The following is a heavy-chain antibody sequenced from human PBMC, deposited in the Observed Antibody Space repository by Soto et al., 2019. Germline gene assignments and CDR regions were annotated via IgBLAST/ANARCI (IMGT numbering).Heavy chain of an antibody. J-gene: IGHJ4*02. Sequence: GGSLRLSCAASGFTFSSYAMSWVRQAPGKGLEWVSAISGSGGSTYYADSVKGRFTISRDNSKNTLYLQMNSLRAEDTAVYYCAKDLGYSSSWPTSTDYWGQGTLVTVSS. V-gene: IGHV3-23*01. D-gene: IGHD6-13*01. CDR1: GFTFSSYA. CDR2: ISGSGGST. CDR3: AKDLGYSSSWPTSTDY.